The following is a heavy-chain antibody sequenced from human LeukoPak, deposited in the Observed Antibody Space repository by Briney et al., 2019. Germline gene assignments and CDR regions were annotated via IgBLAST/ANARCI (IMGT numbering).Heavy chain of an antibody. CDR3: ATGYYYDSSGYYLGY. CDR1: GYTLTELS. V-gene: IGHV1-24*01. D-gene: IGHD3-22*01. J-gene: IGHJ4*02. CDR2: FDPEDGET. Sequence: ASVKVSCEVSGYTLTELSMHWVRQAPGKGLEWMGGFDPEDGETIYAQRFQGRVTMTEDTSTDTAYMELSSLRSEDTAVYYCATGYYYDSSGYYLGYWGQGTLVTVSS.